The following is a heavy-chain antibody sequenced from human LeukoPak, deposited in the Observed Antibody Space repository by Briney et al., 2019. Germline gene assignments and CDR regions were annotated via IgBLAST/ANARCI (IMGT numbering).Heavy chain of an antibody. Sequence: SETLSLTCDVSGGSVSSTNWWTWVRQPPGKGLEWIGEVHLDGRTNYNPSLKSRLIMSVDLPENHISLKLTSVTAADTAAYYSAREGGFYRPLDYSGQGTLVTVSS. CDR3: AREGGFYRPLDY. CDR2: VHLDGRT. CDR1: GGSVSSTNW. J-gene: IGHJ4*02. D-gene: IGHD3-3*01. V-gene: IGHV4-4*02.